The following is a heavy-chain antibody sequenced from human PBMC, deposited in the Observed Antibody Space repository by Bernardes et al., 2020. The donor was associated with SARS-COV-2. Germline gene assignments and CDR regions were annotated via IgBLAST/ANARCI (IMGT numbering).Heavy chain of an antibody. CDR2: IYYSGST. Sequence: SETLSLTCTVSGGSISSYYWSWIRQPPGKGLEWIGYIYYSGSTNYNPSLKSRVTISVDTSKNQFSLKLSSVTAADTAVYYCARSKVQLPYYYYYYMDVWGKGTTVTVSS. CDR3: ARSKVQLPYYYYYYMDV. CDR1: GGSISSYY. J-gene: IGHJ6*03. D-gene: IGHD2-2*01. V-gene: IGHV4-59*01.